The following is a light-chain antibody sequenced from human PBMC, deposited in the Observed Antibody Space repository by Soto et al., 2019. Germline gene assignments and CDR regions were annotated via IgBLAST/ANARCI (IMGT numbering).Light chain of an antibody. V-gene: IGKV1-39*01. CDR1: QSISSY. J-gene: IGKJ2*01. CDR2: AAS. CDR3: QQSYSTPYT. Sequence: DIQMTQSPSSLSASVGDRVTITCRASQSISSYLNWYQQKPGKAPKLLIYAASSLQSGVPSRFIGRGSGTDFTLTISSLQPEDFATDYCQQSYSTPYTFGQGTKLEIK.